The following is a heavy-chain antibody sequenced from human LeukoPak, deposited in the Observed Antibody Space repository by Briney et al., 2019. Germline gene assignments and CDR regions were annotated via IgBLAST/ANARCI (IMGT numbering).Heavy chain of an antibody. J-gene: IGHJ4*02. CDR3: ARHCSSTSCYGVDY. Sequence: SETLSLTCTVSGDSISSSSYYWDWLRQPPGKGLEWIASIYYSGSTYYNPSLKSRVTISVDTSKNQFSLKLSSVTAADTAVYYCARHCSSTSCYGVDYWGQGTLVTVSS. V-gene: IGHV4-39*01. CDR2: IYYSGST. CDR1: GDSISSSSYY. D-gene: IGHD2-2*01.